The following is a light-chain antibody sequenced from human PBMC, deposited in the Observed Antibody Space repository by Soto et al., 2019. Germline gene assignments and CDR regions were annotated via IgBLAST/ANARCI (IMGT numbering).Light chain of an antibody. Sequence: DIQMTQSPSSLSASVGDRVTITCRASQSISTHLNWYQQGPGKAPKLLIYTASNLQSGVPSRFSGSGSGTDFTLSVSSLQPEDSATYYCQQTYNTPRTFGQGTKVDIK. J-gene: IGKJ1*01. CDR3: QQTYNTPRT. CDR1: QSISTH. V-gene: IGKV1-39*01. CDR2: TAS.